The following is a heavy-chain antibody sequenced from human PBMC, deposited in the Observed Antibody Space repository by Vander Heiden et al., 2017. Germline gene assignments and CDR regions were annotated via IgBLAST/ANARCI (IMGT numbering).Heavy chain of an antibody. D-gene: IGHD6-6*01. V-gene: IGHV4-61*01. CDR1: GGSVTGGSYY. J-gene: IGHJ4*02. Sequence: QLQESRPGLVKPSEPLSLTCSVSGGSVTGGSYYWSWIRQSPGKGLEWIGYVYYTGSTNYSPSLKSRVTISRDTSKNQFSLKLASVTAADTAVYFCARDSSPVVPFDSWGQGTLVTVAS. CDR2: VYYTGST. CDR3: ARDSSPVVPFDS.